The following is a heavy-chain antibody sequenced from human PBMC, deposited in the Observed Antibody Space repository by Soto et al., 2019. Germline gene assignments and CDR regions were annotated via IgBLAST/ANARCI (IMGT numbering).Heavy chain of an antibody. J-gene: IGHJ4*02. CDR2: IYDGGST. D-gene: IGHD7-27*01. CDR3: ARGPSGDKVDY. CDR1: GDSISNVNYC. Sequence: QVQLQESGPGLVKPSQTLSLTCTVSGDSISNVNYCWSWIRQPPDKGLEWIGHIYDGGSTYNNPSHTSQIPIPVDTSKNPSALQLRSVSAADTAVDYWARGPSGDKVDYWGQGTLVTVAS. V-gene: IGHV4-30-4*01.